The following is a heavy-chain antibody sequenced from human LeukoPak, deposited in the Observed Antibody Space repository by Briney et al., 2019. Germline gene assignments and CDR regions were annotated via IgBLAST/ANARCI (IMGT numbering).Heavy chain of an antibody. D-gene: IGHD3-22*01. CDR2: IYHSGST. V-gene: IGHV4-30-2*01. J-gene: IGHJ4*02. CDR1: GGSISSGGYS. CDR3: ARSDGSGYYSTPFDY. Sequence: PSETLSLTCAVSGGSISSGGYSWSWIRQPPGQGLEWIGYIYHSGSTYYNPSLKSRVTISVDRSKNQFSLKLSSVTAADTAVYYCARSDGSGYYSTPFDYWGQGTLVTVSS.